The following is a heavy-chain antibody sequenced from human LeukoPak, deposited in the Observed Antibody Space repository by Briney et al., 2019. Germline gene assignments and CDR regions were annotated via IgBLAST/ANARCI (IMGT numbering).Heavy chain of an antibody. CDR2: INTNGSPT. V-gene: IGHV3-74*01. D-gene: IGHD3-22*01. J-gene: IGHJ3*02. CDR3: ARVGPKGGYSSAYAFDI. Sequence: PGGSLRLSCAASGFTFSSYWMHWVRQAPGKGLVWVARINTNGSPTQYADSVKGRFTISRDSAKNTLYLQMNSLRAEDTAVYYCARVGPKGGYSSAYAFDIWGQGTMVTVSS. CDR1: GFTFSSYW.